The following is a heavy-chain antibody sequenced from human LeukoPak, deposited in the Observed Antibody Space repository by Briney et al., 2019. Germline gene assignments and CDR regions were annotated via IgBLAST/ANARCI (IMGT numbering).Heavy chain of an antibody. V-gene: IGHV3-11*04. CDR3: ARGSGAQWLVRSLPVD. J-gene: IGHJ4*02. D-gene: IGHD6-19*01. CDR1: GFTFSDYY. Sequence: GGSLRLSCAASGFTFSDYYMSWIRQAPGKGLEWVSYISSSGNTKYYADSVKGRFTISRDNAKNSLYLQMNSLRAEDTAVYYCARGSGAQWLVRSLPVDWGQGTLVTVSS. CDR2: ISSSGNTK.